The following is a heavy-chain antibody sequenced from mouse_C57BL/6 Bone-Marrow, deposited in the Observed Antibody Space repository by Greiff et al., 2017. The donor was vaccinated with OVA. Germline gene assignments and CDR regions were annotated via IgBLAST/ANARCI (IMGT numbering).Heavy chain of an antibody. CDR1: GYTFTDYY. D-gene: IGHD1-1*01. CDR3: ARRIYGSSLGAMDY. Sequence: VQLQESGPELVKPGASVKISCKASGYTFTDYYINWVKQRPGQGLEWIGWIFPGSGSTYYNEKFKGKATLTVDKSSSTAYMLLSSLTSEDSAVYFCARRIYGSSLGAMDYWGQGTSVTVSS. CDR2: IFPGSGST. J-gene: IGHJ4*01. V-gene: IGHV1-75*01.